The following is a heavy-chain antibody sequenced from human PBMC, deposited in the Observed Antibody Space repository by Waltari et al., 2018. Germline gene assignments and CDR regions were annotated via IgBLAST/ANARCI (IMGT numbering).Heavy chain of an antibody. D-gene: IGHD6-13*01. CDR1: GFTFSSYW. CDR3: ATLRGYQYDMDV. Sequence: EVQLVESGGGLVQPGGSLTLSCASSGFTFSSYWMHWVRRAPGKGLVWVSRINSDGSSTSYADSVKGRFTISRDSAKNTLYLQMNSLRVEDTAVYYCATLRGYQYDMDVWGQGTTVTVSS. J-gene: IGHJ6*02. CDR2: INSDGSST. V-gene: IGHV3-74*01.